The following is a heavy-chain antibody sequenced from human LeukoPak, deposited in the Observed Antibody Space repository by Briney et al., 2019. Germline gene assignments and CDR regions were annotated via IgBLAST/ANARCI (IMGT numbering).Heavy chain of an antibody. CDR3: ARAPQTTTADWFGP. D-gene: IGHD4-11*01. CDR2: IYYSGST. CDR1: GGSISSYY. V-gene: IGHV4-59*01. Sequence: SETLSLTCTVSGGSISSYYWSWIRQPPGKGLEWIGYIYYSGSTNYNPSLKSRVTISVDTSKNQFSLKLSSVTAADTAVYYCARAPQTTTADWFGPWGQGTLVTVSS. J-gene: IGHJ5*02.